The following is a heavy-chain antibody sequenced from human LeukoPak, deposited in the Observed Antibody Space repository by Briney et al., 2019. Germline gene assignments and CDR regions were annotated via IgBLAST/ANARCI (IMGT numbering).Heavy chain of an antibody. V-gene: IGHV3-21*01. J-gene: IGHJ4*02. CDR1: GFTFSSYA. CDR3: AREGDGYNEFDY. D-gene: IGHD5-24*01. Sequence: GGSLRLSCAASGFTFSSYAMSWVRQAPGKGLEWVSSISRSSTYIYYADSVKGRFTISRDNAKNSLYLQMNSLRAEDTAVYYCAREGDGYNEFDYWGQGTLVTVSS. CDR2: ISRSSTYI.